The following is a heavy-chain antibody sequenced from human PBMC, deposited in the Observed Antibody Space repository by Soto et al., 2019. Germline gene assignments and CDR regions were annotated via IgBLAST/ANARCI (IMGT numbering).Heavy chain of an antibody. V-gene: IGHV3-23*01. CDR2: ISASGGST. CDR1: GFTFMSYA. CDR3: ANQYQVINSFRQIDV. D-gene: IGHD2-2*01. J-gene: IGHJ6*04. Sequence: GGSLRLSCAASGFTFMSYAMSWVRQAPRKGLEWVSSISASGGSTYYADSVMGRFTISRDNFKNTLSLQMNSLKPEDTAVYFCANQYQVINSFRQIDVWGKGTTVTVSS.